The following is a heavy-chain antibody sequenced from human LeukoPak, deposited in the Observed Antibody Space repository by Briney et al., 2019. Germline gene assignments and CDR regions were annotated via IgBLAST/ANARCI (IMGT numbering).Heavy chain of an antibody. J-gene: IGHJ6*03. CDR2: IYNSGST. V-gene: IGHV4-39*01. CDR3: ARRKYSNRPRQLYYYYMDV. D-gene: IGHD4-11*01. Sequence: PSETLSLTCTVSGGSISSSSYYWGWIRQPPGKGLEWIGSIYNSGSTHCNPSLKSRVTISVDTSKNQFSLKLSSVTAADTAVYYCARRKYSNRPRQLYYYYMDVWGKGTTVTVSS. CDR1: GGSISSSSYY.